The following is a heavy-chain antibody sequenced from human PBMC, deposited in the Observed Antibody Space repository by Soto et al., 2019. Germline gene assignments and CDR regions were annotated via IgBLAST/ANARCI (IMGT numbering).Heavy chain of an antibody. CDR3: ARCGWYQLSAFDI. D-gene: IGHD6-19*01. J-gene: IGHJ3*02. CDR2: IKQDGSEK. Sequence: PGGSLRLSCAASGFTFSSYWMSWARQAPGKGLEWVANIKQDGSEKYYVDSVKGRFTISRDNAKNSLYLQMNSLRAEDTAVYYCARCGWYQLSAFDIWGQGTMVTVSS. CDR1: GFTFSSYW. V-gene: IGHV3-7*01.